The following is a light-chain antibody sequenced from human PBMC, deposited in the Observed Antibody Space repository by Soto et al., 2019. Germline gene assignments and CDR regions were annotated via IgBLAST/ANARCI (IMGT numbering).Light chain of an antibody. CDR1: QSIGTY. V-gene: IGKV1-39*01. CDR2: ATF. Sequence: DIQMTQSPSSLSASVGDRVTITCRASQSIGTYLNWYQQKPGKAPNLLIFATFSLQSGVPSRFSGSGSGTDFILTINSLQLEDSATYYCQQSYSSWTFGQGTKVEIK. CDR3: QQSYSSWT. J-gene: IGKJ1*01.